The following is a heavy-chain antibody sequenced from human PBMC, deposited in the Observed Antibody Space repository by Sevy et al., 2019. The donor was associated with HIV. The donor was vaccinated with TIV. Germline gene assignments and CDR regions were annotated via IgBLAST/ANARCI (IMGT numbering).Heavy chain of an antibody. CDR3: AKDGVFRADYYYYYMDV. J-gene: IGHJ6*03. CDR1: GFTFDDYA. CDR2: ISWNSGTI. V-gene: IGHV3-9*01. Sequence: GGSLRLSCAASGFTFDDYAMHWVRQAPGKGLEWVSGISWNSGTIGYADSVKGRFTISRDNAKNSLYLQTNSLRAEDTALYYCAKDGVFRADYYYYYMDVWGKGTTVTVSS.